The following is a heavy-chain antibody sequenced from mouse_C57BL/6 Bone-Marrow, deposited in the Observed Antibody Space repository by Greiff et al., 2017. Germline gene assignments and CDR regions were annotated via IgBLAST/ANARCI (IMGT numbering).Heavy chain of an antibody. CDR3: ARSGWLLRDFDY. D-gene: IGHD2-3*01. J-gene: IGHJ2*01. CDR2: IYPGSGST. CDR1: GYTFTSYW. Sequence: VQLQQPGAELVKPGASVKMSCKASGYTFTSYWITWVKQRPGQGLEWIGDIYPGSGSTNYNAKFKSKATLTVDTSSSTAYMQLSSLTSEDSAVYYCARSGWLLRDFDYWGQGTTLTVSS. V-gene: IGHV1-55*01.